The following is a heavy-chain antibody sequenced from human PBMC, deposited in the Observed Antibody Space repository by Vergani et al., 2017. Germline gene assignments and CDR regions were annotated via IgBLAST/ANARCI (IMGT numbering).Heavy chain of an antibody. V-gene: IGHV3-30*02. CDR1: GFTLNTYG. CDR2: IRYDGSSE. J-gene: IGHJ6*02. Sequence: QVQILQSGGGVVQPGGSLRLSCTLSGFTLNTYGIHWVRKAPGKGLEWVSFIRYDGSSEYYGDSVKGRFTISRDKSQNTVNLQMNSLRTEDTAVYFCANSVIAGNVGVAYFGMDVWGRGTTDTVSS. CDR3: ANSVIAGNVGVAYFGMDV. D-gene: IGHD2/OR15-2a*01.